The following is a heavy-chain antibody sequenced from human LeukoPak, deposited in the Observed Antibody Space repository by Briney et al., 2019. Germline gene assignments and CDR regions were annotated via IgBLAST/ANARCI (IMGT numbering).Heavy chain of an antibody. Sequence: GGSLRLSCAASGFTVSSNYMSWVRQAPGKGLEWVAFIRYDGSNKYYADSVKGRFTISRDNSKNTLYLQMNSLRAEDTAVYYCAKDHCSSTSCYLGYWGQGTLVTVSS. V-gene: IGHV3-30*02. CDR1: GFTVSSNY. CDR2: IRYDGSNK. D-gene: IGHD2-2*01. CDR3: AKDHCSSTSCYLGY. J-gene: IGHJ4*02.